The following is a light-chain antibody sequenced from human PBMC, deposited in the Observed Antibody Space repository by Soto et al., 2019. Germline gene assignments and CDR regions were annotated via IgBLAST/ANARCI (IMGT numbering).Light chain of an antibody. CDR3: QQRASWLT. CDR2: DAS. J-gene: IGKJ4*01. Sequence: EIVLTQSPATLSLSPGERATLSCRASQSVGSYLAWYQQKPGQAPRLLIFDASNRATGIPARFSGSGSGTDFTLTISILHPEDFAVYYCQQRASWLTFGGGTKVEIK. V-gene: IGKV3-11*01. CDR1: QSVGSY.